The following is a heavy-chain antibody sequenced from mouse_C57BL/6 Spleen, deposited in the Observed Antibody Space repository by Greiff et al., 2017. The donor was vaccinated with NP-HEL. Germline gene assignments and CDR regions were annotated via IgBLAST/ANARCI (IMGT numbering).Heavy chain of an antibody. D-gene: IGHD1-1*01. V-gene: IGHV14-4*01. CDR1: GFNIKDDY. J-gene: IGHJ4*01. CDR3: SPCITTVVAPI. CDR2: IDPENGDT. Sequence: VQLQQSGAELVRPGASVKLSCTASGFNIKDDYMHWVKQRPEQGLEWIGWIDPENGDTEYASKFQGKATITADTSSNTAYLQLSSLTSEDTSVYYCSPCITTVVAPIWGQGTSVTVSS.